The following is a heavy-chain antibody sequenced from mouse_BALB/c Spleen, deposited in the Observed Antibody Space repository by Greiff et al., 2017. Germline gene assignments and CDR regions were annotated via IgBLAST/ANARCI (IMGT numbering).Heavy chain of an antibody. V-gene: IGHV1S34*01. CDR3: ARGVRGYYAMDY. CDR1: GYSFTGYY. D-gene: IGHD2-14*01. CDR2: ISCYNGAT. Sequence: LVKTGASVKISCKASGYSFTGYYMHWVKQSHGTSLEWIGYISCYNGATSYNQKFKGKATFTVDTSSSTAYMQFNSLTSEDSAVYDCARGVRGYYAMDYWGQGTSVTVAS. J-gene: IGHJ4*01.